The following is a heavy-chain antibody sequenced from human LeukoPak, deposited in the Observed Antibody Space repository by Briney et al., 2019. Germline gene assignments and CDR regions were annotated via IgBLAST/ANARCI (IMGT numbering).Heavy chain of an antibody. V-gene: IGHV3-7*03. CDR3: ARGALLWFGDRMEYYFDY. CDR2: IKQDGSEK. D-gene: IGHD3-10*01. Sequence: PGGSLRLSCAASGFTFSSYEMNWVRQAPGKGLEWVANIKQDGSEKYYVDSVKGRFTISRDNAKNSLYLQMNSLRAEDTAVYYCARGALLWFGDRMEYYFDYWGQGTLLTVSS. J-gene: IGHJ4*02. CDR1: GFTFSSYE.